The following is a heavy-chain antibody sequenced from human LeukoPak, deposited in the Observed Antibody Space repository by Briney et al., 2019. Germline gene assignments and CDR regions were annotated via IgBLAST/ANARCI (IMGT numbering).Heavy chain of an antibody. CDR3: AREYQLNYFDY. CDR2: IYSGGST. D-gene: IGHD2-2*01. Sequence: GSLRLSCAASGFTVSSNYMSWVRQAPGKGLEWVSVIYSGGSTYYADSVKGRFTISRDNSKNTLYLQMNSLRAEDTAVYYCAREYQLNYFDYWGQGTLVTVSS. J-gene: IGHJ4*02. CDR1: GFTVSSNY. V-gene: IGHV3-53*01.